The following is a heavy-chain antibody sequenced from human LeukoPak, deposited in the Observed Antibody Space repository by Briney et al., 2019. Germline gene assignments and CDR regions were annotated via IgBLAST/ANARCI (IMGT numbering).Heavy chain of an antibody. CDR2: INHSGST. CDR3: ARARSYTMVRARHHFDY. V-gene: IGHV4-34*01. CDR1: GGSFSGYY. D-gene: IGHD3-10*01. J-gene: IGHJ4*02. Sequence: SETLSLTCAVYGGSFSGYYWSWIRQPPGKGLEWIGEINHSGSTNYNPSLKSRVTISVDTSKNQFSLKLSSVTAADTAVYYCARARSYTMVRARHHFDYWGQGTLVTVSS.